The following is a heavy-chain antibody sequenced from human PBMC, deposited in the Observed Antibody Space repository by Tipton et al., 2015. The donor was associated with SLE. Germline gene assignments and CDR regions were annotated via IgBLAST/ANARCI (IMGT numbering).Heavy chain of an antibody. CDR2: IKSKTDGGTT. V-gene: IGHV3-15*01. Sequence: GSLRLSCAASGFTFSNAWLSWVRQAPGKGLVWVGRIKSKTDGGTTDYAAPVKGRFTISRGDSKNTLYLQMNSLKTEDTAVYYCTTEVFRGSFQHWGQGNLVTVSS. J-gene: IGHJ1*01. D-gene: IGHD3-10*01. CDR1: GFTFSNAW. CDR3: TTEVFRGSFQH.